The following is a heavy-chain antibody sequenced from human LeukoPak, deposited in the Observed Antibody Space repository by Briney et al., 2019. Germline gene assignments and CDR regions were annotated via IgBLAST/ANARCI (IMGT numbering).Heavy chain of an antibody. CDR1: GFSFSSYA. D-gene: IGHD3/OR15-3a*01. V-gene: IGHV3-30-3*01. J-gene: IGHJ4*02. CDR3: ARDPYDFWSGYAIDY. CDR2: ISYDGSNK. Sequence: GGSMRLSCAASGFSFSSYAMHWVLQAPGKGLEWVAVISYDGSNKYYADSVKGRFTISRDSSKNTLYLQMNSLRAEDTAVYYCARDPYDFWSGYAIDYWGQGTLVTVSS.